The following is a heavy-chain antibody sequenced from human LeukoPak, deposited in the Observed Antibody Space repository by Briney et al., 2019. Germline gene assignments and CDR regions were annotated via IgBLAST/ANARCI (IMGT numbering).Heavy chain of an antibody. J-gene: IGHJ6*03. CDR2: FDPEDGET. Sequence: GASVKVSCKVSGYTLTELSMHWVRQAPGKGLEWMGGFDPEDGETIYAQKFQGRVTMTRDMSTSTVYMELSSLRSEDTAVYYCARDQGEYQLPYYYYYYMDVWGKGTTVTVSS. V-gene: IGHV1-24*01. CDR1: GYTLTELS. D-gene: IGHD2-2*01. CDR3: ARDQGEYQLPYYYYYYMDV.